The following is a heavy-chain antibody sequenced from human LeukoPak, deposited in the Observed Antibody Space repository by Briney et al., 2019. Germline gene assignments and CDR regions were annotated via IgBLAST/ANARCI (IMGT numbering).Heavy chain of an antibody. Sequence: SQTLSLTCATSGDSVSRNNIAWNWIRQSPSRGLEWLGRIYYNSQWYSDYAVSVRSRITINPDTSKNQFSLQLNSVTPEDTAVYYCARGRDVVVVPAADFDYWGQGILVTVSS. CDR3: ARGRDVVVVPAADFDY. CDR1: GDSVSRNNIA. V-gene: IGHV6-1*01. D-gene: IGHD2-2*01. J-gene: IGHJ4*02. CDR2: IYYNSQWYS.